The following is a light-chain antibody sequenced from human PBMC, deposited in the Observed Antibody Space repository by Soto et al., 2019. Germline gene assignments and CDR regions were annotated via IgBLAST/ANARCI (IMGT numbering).Light chain of an antibody. CDR3: QQYHNWPPLT. V-gene: IGKV3D-15*01. CDR1: QSININ. J-gene: IGKJ4*01. Sequence: EIVMTQSPATLSVSPGERVTLSCRASQSININLAWYQQKPGQAPRVLIYGASSRASGIPHRFSGSGSGTDFTLTISRLEHDDFAFYYCQQYHNWPPLTFGGGTRVEIK. CDR2: GAS.